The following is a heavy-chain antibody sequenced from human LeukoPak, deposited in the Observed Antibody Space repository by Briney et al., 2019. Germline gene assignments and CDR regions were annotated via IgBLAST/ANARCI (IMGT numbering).Heavy chain of an antibody. CDR2: INHSGST. D-gene: IGHD6-13*01. J-gene: IGHJ4*02. Sequence: KPSETLSLTCAVYGGSFSGYYWSWIRQPPGKGLEWIGEINHSGSTNYNPSLKSRVTISVDTSKNQFSLKLSSVTAADTAVYYCARVAGIAAADYWGQGTLVTVSS. CDR3: ARVAGIAAADY. CDR1: GGSFSGYY. V-gene: IGHV4-34*01.